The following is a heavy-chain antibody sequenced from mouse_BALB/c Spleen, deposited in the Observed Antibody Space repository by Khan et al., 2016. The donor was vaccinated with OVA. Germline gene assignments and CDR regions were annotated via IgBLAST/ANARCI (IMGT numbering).Heavy chain of an antibody. CDR1: GFTFSSYS. CDR2: ISSDGDYT. J-gene: IGHJ3*01. V-gene: IGHV5-6*02. CDR3: ASHLTGSFAY. Sequence: EVKVEESGGDLVKPGGSLKLSCAASGFTFSSYSMSWVRQTPDKRLEWIASISSDGDYTYYPDSVKGRFTISRDNAKNALYLQMSSLKSEDTAMYYCASHLTGSFAYWGQGTLVTVSA. D-gene: IGHD4-1*01.